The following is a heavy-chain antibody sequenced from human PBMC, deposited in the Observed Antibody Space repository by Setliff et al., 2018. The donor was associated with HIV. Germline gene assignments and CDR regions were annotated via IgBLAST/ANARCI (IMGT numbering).Heavy chain of an antibody. J-gene: IGHJ4*02. V-gene: IGHV3-7*01. CDR1: GFTFSSYW. Sequence: GSLRLSCTASGFTFSSYWMSWVRQAPGKGLEWVANVKQDGSDKYYVDSVKGRFTTSRDNAKNSLYLQMNSLRAEDTAVYYCARFRLYHYSNKVDYWGQGTLVTVSS. CDR2: VKQDGSDK. CDR3: ARFRLYHYSNKVDY. D-gene: IGHD4-4*01.